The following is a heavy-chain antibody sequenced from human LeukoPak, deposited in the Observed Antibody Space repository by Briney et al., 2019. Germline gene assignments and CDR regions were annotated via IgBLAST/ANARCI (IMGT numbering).Heavy chain of an antibody. D-gene: IGHD2-2*01. CDR3: ARDVRVVVPAAIGYYYYYYMDV. CDR2: TIPIFGTA. CDR1: GGTFSSYA. V-gene: IGHV1-69*13. Sequence: SVKVSCKASGGTFSSYAISWVRQAPGQGLEWMGGTIPIFGTANYAQKFQGRVTITADESTSTAYMELSSLRSEDTAVYYCARDVRVVVPAAIGYYYYYYMDVWGKGITVTVSS. J-gene: IGHJ6*03.